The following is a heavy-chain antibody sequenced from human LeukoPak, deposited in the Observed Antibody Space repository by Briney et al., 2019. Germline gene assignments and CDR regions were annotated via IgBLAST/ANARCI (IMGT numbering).Heavy chain of an antibody. Sequence: SETLSLTCTVSGGSISTYYWSWIRQPPGKGLEWIGYIYYSGSTNYNPSLKSRVTISVDTSKIQFSLKLSSVTAADTAVYYCARMVIRAYCSGGGCYEHAFDIWGQGTVVTVSS. CDR2: IYYSGST. CDR3: ARMVIRAYCSGGGCYEHAFDI. D-gene: IGHD2-15*01. J-gene: IGHJ3*02. V-gene: IGHV4-59*08. CDR1: GGSISTYY.